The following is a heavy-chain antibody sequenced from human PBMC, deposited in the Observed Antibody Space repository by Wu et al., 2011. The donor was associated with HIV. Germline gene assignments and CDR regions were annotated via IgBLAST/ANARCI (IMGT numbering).Heavy chain of an antibody. Sequence: QVHLVQSGAEVKKPGASVRVSCKTSGYPFSRYGISWVRQAPGQGLVWMAWISPNNGETKYGQKFQGRLTVTSDTSTSTAYMEVRSLRSDDTAVYYCARDGEYQVLHHYYTGMDVWGQGSTVIVSS. J-gene: IGHJ6*02. CDR1: GYPFSRYG. CDR3: ARDGEYQVLHHYYTGMDV. D-gene: IGHD3-10*01. CDR2: ISPNNGET. V-gene: IGHV1-18*01.